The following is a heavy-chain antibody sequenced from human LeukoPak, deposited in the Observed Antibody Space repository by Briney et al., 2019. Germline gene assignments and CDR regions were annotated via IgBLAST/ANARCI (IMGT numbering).Heavy chain of an antibody. Sequence: GASVKVSCKASGYTFSSYGISWVRQAPGQGLEWVGWISVYNGNTDYAQKVQGRVTMTTDTSTSTAYMELRSLRSDDMAVYYCARSRASYGDPFDYWGQGTLVTVSS. J-gene: IGHJ4*02. D-gene: IGHD5-18*01. CDR1: GYTFSSYG. V-gene: IGHV1-18*03. CDR3: ARSRASYGDPFDY. CDR2: ISVYNGNT.